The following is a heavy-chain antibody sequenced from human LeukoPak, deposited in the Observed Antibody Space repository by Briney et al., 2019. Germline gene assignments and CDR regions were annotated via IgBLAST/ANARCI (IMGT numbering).Heavy chain of an antibody. Sequence: ASVKVSCKASGYTFTGYYMHWVRQAPGQGLEWMGWINPNSGGTNYAQKFQGRVTMTRDTSISTAYMELSRLRSDDTAVYYCASVLTAESAATNYYYYCGMDVWGQGTTVTVSS. CDR1: GYTFTGYY. J-gene: IGHJ6*02. D-gene: IGHD2-15*01. CDR2: INPNSGGT. V-gene: IGHV1-2*02. CDR3: ASVLTAESAATNYYYYCGMDV.